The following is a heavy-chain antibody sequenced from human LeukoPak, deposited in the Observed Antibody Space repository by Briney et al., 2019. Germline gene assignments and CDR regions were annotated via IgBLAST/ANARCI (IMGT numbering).Heavy chain of an antibody. V-gene: IGHV3-49*03. CDR3: ARDPVSGFFDY. D-gene: IGHD3-22*01. J-gene: IGHJ4*02. CDR1: GFTFGDYV. Sequence: PGGSLRLSCTASGFTFGDYVMSWFRQAPGKGLEWVGFIRSKAYGGTTEYAASVKGRFTISRDDSKSIAYLQMNSLKTEDTAVYYCARDPVSGFFDYWGQGTLVTVSS. CDR2: IRSKAYGGTT.